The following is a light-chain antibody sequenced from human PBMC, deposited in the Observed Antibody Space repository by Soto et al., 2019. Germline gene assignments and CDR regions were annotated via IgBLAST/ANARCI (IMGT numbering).Light chain of an antibody. CDR3: SSYTSSSTLV. Sequence: QSALTQPASVSGAPGQWITISCTGTSSDVGGYNYVSWYQQHPGIAPKLMIYDVSNRPSGVSNRFSGSKSGNTASLTISGLQAEDEAHYYCSSYTSSSTLVFGGGTKLTVL. J-gene: IGLJ2*01. V-gene: IGLV2-14*01. CDR1: SSDVGGYNY. CDR2: DVS.